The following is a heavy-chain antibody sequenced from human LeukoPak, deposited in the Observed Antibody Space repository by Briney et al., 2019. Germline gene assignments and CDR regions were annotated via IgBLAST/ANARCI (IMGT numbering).Heavy chain of an antibody. J-gene: IGHJ4*02. V-gene: IGHV3-23*01. CDR1: GFTFSSNA. CDR2: TSSSGTST. D-gene: IGHD2-15*01. CDR3: ANAYVTDIVVVVAAAY. Sequence: RGSLRLSCAASGFTFSSNAMSWVRPAPGNGLEWVAATSSSGTSTFHADSVKGRLTISTAKSKNTTYLQMNSLGAEDTAVYYCANAYVTDIVVVVAAAYWGEGTLVTASS.